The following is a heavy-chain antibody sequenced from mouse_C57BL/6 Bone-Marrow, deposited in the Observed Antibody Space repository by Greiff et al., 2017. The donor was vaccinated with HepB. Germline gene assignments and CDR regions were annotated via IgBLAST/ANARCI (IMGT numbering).Heavy chain of an antibody. V-gene: IGHV5-6*01. CDR1: GFTFSSYG. CDR2: ISSGGSYT. D-gene: IGHD2-2*01. J-gene: IGHJ2*01. CDR3: ARHPYGYEGYFDY. Sequence: EVQGVESGGDLVKPRGSLKLSCAASGFTFSSYGMSWVRQTPDKRLEWVATISSGGSYTYYPDSVKGRFTISRDNAKNTLYLQMSSLKSEDTAMYYCARHPYGYEGYFDYWGQGTTLTVSS.